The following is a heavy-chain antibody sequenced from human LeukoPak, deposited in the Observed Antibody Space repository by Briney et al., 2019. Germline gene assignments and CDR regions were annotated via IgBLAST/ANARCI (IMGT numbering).Heavy chain of an antibody. CDR2: IHHDGSNK. J-gene: IGHJ4*02. V-gene: IGHV3-30*02. CDR1: GFTFSSYG. Sequence: GGSLRLSCAASGFTFSSYGMHWVRQAPGKGLDWVAFIHHDGSNKYYADSVKGRFTISRDNSKNTLYLQVDSLRAEDTAVYYCARDSLYAVVVTAMVPYFHYWGQGTLVTVSS. CDR3: ARDSLYAVVVTAMVPYFHY. D-gene: IGHD2-21*02.